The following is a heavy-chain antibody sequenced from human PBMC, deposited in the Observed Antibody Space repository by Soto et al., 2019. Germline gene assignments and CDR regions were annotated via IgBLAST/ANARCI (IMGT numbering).Heavy chain of an antibody. CDR3: ASVRGAYCGGDCYPPAANGFDP. V-gene: IGHV4-30-2*01. Sequence: QLQLQESGSGLVKPSQTLSLTCAVSGGSISSGGYFWSWIRQPPGKGLEWIGYIYHSGSTYYNPAVMSRVSISGDRSKNEFTLKLSSVTAANTAVYCCASVRGAYCGGDCYPPAANGFDPWGQGTLVTVSS. CDR2: IYHSGST. J-gene: IGHJ5*02. CDR1: GGSISSGGYF. D-gene: IGHD2-21*02.